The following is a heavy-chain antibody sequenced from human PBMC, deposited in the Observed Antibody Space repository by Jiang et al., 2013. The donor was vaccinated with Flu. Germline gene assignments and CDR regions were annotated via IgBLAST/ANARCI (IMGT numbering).Heavy chain of an antibody. CDR1: GFTFTSSA. V-gene: IGHV1-58*01. CDR2: IVVGSGNT. Sequence: SGAEVKKPGTSVKVSCKASGFTFTSSAVQWVRQARGQRLEWIGWIVVGSGNTNYAQKFQERVTITRDMSTSTAYMELSSLRSEDTAVYYCAADRDYDYVWGSYRSDYWGQGTLVTVSS. CDR3: AADRDYDYVWGSYRSDY. J-gene: IGHJ4*02. D-gene: IGHD3-16*02.